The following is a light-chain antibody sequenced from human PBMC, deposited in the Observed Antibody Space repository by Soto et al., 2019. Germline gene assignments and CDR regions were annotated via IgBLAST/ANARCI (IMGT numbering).Light chain of an antibody. J-gene: IGKJ1*01. CDR2: GAS. V-gene: IGKV3-20*01. Sequence: EIVLTQSPGTLSLSPGERATLSCRASQSVSSSYLAWYQQKPGQAPRLLIYGASSRATGIPDRFSGSGSGTDFTLTISRLEPADFAVYYCQQYRRSPPWTFGQGTKVEMK. CDR3: QQYRRSPPWT. CDR1: QSVSSSY.